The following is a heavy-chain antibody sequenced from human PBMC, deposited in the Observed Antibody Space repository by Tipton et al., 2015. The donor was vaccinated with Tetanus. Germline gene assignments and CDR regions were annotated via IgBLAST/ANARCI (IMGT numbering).Heavy chain of an antibody. CDR1: GFLFSGYT. D-gene: IGHD5-18*01. J-gene: IGHJ4*02. V-gene: IGHV3-21*01. CDR3: RAGSWL. CDR2: ISSTTSYI. Sequence: SLRLSCSVSGFLFSGYTMNWVRQAPGRGLEWVSSISSTTSYIYYSDSVKGRFTISRDNAKNSLYLQMNSLTADDTAVYFCRAGSWLGGPGTLVTVSS.